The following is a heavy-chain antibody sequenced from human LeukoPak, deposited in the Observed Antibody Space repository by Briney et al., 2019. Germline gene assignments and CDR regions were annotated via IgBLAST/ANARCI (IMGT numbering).Heavy chain of an antibody. CDR2: INHSGST. D-gene: IGHD2-2*02. CDR1: AGSISPYY. V-gene: IGHV4-34*01. CDR3: ARRLVYPFDY. J-gene: IGHJ4*02. Sequence: KPSETLSLTCTVSAGSISPYYWSWIRQPPGKGLEWIGEINHSGSTNYNPSLKSRVTISVDTSKNQFSLKVNSVTAADTAVYYCARRLVYPFDYWGQGTLVTVSS.